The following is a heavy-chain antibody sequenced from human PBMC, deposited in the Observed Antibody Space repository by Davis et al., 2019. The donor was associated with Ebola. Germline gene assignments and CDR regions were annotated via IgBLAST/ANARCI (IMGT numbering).Heavy chain of an antibody. Sequence: GGSLRLSCKGSGYSFTSYWIAWVRQMPGKGLEWMAIIYPGNSDTRYSPSFQGQVTISADKSITTAYLQWTSLKASDTAMYYCARSLLNYGQFDYWGQGTLVTVSS. CDR1: GYSFTSYW. CDR3: ARSLLNYGQFDY. D-gene: IGHD3-10*01. V-gene: IGHV5-51*01. CDR2: IYPGNSDT. J-gene: IGHJ4*02.